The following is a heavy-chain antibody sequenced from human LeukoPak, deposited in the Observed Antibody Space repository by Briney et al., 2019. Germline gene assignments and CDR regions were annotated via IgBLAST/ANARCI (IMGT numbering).Heavy chain of an antibody. D-gene: IGHD3-10*01. CDR1: GYSISSGYY. V-gene: IGHV4-38-2*02. Sequence: SETLSLTCTVSGYSISSGYYWGWIRQPPGKGLEWIGSIYQSGSTYYNPSLKSRVTISVDKSKNQFSLKLSSVTAADTAVYYCASLGSLYGERYWGQGTLVTVSS. CDR3: ASLGSLYGERY. CDR2: IYQSGST. J-gene: IGHJ4*02.